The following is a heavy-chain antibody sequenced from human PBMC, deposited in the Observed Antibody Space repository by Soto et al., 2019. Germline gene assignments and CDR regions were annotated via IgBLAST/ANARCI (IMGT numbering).Heavy chain of an antibody. CDR3: ARDARYFDWLLPPYFDY. CDR2: ISSSSSYI. V-gene: IGHV3-21*01. J-gene: IGHJ4*02. D-gene: IGHD3-9*01. Sequence: PVGSLRLSCAASGFTFSSYSMNWVRQAPGKGLEWVSSISSSSSYIYYADSVKGRFTISRDNAKNSLYLQMNSLRAEDTAVYYCARDARYFDWLLPPYFDYWGQGTLVTVSS. CDR1: GFTFSSYS.